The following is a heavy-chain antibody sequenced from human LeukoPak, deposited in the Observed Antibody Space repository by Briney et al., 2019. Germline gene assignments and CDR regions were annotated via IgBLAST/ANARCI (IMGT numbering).Heavy chain of an antibody. CDR1: GFTVSSNY. D-gene: IGHD3-10*01. J-gene: IGHJ4*02. V-gene: IGHV3-53*01. CDR2: IYSGVST. CDR3: ARAKPKNMVRGLIMRRESRYYFDY. Sequence: PGGSLRLSCAASGFTVSSNYMSWVRQAPGKGLEWISVIYSGVSTYYTDSVKGRFTISRDNSKSTLYIQMNRLRAEDTAVYYCARAKPKNMVRGLIMRRESRYYFDYWGQGTLVTVSS.